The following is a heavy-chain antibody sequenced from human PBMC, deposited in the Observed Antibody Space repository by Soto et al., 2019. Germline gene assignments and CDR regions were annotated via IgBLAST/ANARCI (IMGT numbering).Heavy chain of an antibody. CDR3: ASSSGWWRLDV. CDR1: GDSINNGYW. CDR2: KHHSGST. Sequence: QVQLQESGPGLVKPSGTLSLTCGGSGDSINNGYWWTWVRQPPGKGLEWIGEKHHSGSTHYNLSLKSRVSISLAKSTNQSSLTLSPVTAADTAVYFCASSSGWWRLDVWRQGTTVTVSS. V-gene: IGHV4-4*02. J-gene: IGHJ6*02. D-gene: IGHD6-19*01.